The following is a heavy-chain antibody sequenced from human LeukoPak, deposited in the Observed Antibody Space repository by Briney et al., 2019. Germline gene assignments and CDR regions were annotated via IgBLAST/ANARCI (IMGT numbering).Heavy chain of an antibody. J-gene: IGHJ4*02. CDR1: GFTVSSNY. Sequence: GGSLRLSCAASGFTVSSNYMSWVRQAPGKGLEWVSVIYSGGSTYYADSVKGRFTISRDNSKNTLYLQMNSLRAEDTAMYYCARGAPGDYHFHYWGQGTLVTVSS. CDR3: ARGAPGDYHFHY. CDR2: IYSGGST. V-gene: IGHV3-53*01. D-gene: IGHD4-17*01.